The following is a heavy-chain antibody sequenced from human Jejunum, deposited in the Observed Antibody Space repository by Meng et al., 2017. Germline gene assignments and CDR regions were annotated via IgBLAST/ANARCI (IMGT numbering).Heavy chain of an antibody. V-gene: IGHV4-31*03. CDR3: ARGSGYYHNWFDP. Sequence: SETLSLTCTVSGGSISSGAYYWSWIRQHPGKGLEWIGYIFHSGSTYNNPSLKSRVTISVDTSKNQFSLKLSSVTAADTAVYFCARGSGYYHNWFDPWGQGTLVTVSS. D-gene: IGHD3-22*01. CDR1: GGSISSGAYY. CDR2: IFHSGST. J-gene: IGHJ5*02.